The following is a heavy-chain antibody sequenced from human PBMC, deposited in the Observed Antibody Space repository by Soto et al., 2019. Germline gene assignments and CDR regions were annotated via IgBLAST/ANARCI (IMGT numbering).Heavy chain of an antibody. CDR3: AHRFDWYYFNF. J-gene: IGHJ4*02. V-gene: IGHV2-5*02. Sequence: QITLKESGPTLVKPTQTLTLTCTFSGFSLGTSEVGVGWIRQPPGKALEWLALIYWDDDKRYSPSLKSRLTITKDTSKNQVVLTMTNMDPVDTATYYCAHRFDWYYFNFWGQGTLVTVSS. CDR1: GFSLGTSEVG. CDR2: IYWDDDK. D-gene: IGHD3-9*01.